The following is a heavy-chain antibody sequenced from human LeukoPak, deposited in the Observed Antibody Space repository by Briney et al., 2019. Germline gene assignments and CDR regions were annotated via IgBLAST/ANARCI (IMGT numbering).Heavy chain of an antibody. V-gene: IGHV3-30*04. D-gene: IGHD4-23*01. J-gene: IGHJ1*01. Sequence: PGGSLRLSCAASGFTFSSYAMHWVRQAPGKGLEWVAVISYDGSNKYYADSVKGRFTISRDNSKNTLYLQMNSLRAEDTAVYYCARDQLSGYGGNSGAEYFQHWGQGTLVTVSS. CDR1: GFTFSSYA. CDR3: ARDQLSGYGGNSGAEYFQH. CDR2: ISYDGSNK.